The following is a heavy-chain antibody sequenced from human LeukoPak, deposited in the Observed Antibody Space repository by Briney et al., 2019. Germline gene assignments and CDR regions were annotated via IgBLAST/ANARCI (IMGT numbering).Heavy chain of an antibody. D-gene: IGHD3-10*01. V-gene: IGHV4-4*07. Sequence: SETLSLTCTVSGGSISSYYWSWIRQPAGKGLEWIGRIYTSGSTNYNPSLKSRVTMSVDTSKNQFSLKLSSVTAADTTVYYCARDVLLWFGEFRGWFDPWGQGTLVTVSS. CDR3: ARDVLLWFGEFRGWFDP. CDR2: IYTSGST. J-gene: IGHJ5*02. CDR1: GGSISSYY.